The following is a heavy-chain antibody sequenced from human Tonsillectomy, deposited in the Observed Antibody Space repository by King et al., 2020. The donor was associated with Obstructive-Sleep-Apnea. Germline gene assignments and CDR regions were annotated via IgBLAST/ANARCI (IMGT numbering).Heavy chain of an antibody. Sequence: VQLQESGPGLVKPSETLSLTCTVSGGFIRSYYGYWIRQPPGKGLEWSGYIYYIGSPNSKHSLKSRFTISVDTSKNQFSLKLSSVTAADTAVYYCARSGSGMDVWGQGTTVTVSS. CDR1: GGFIRSYY. CDR3: ARSGSGMDV. J-gene: IGHJ6*02. CDR2: IYYIGSP. V-gene: IGHV4-59*08. D-gene: IGHD1-26*01.